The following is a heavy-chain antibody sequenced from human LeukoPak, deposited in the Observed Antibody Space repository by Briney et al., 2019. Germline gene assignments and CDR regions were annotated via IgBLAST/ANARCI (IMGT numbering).Heavy chain of an antibody. CDR3: AKDFYDSSGYQGGMDV. CDR1: GFTFSSYG. V-gene: IGHV3-30*18. J-gene: IGHJ6*02. CDR2: ISYDGSNK. D-gene: IGHD3-22*01. Sequence: GGSLRLSCAAFGFTFSSYGMHWVRQAPGKGLEWVAVISYDGSNKYYADSVKGRFTISRDNSKNTLYLQMNSLRAEDTAVYYCAKDFYDSSGYQGGMDVWGQGTTVTVSS.